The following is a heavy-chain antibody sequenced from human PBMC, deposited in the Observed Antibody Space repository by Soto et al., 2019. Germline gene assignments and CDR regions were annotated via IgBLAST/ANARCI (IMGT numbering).Heavy chain of an antibody. CDR2: ISYDGSNK. D-gene: IGHD3-10*01. Sequence: QVQLVESGGGVVQPGRSLRLSCAASGFTFSSYGMHWVRQAPGKGLEWVAVISYDGSNKYYVDSVKGRFTISRDNSKNTLYLQMNSLRAEDTAVYYCAKASPDYYGSGTAFDYWGQGTLVTVSS. CDR3: AKASPDYYGSGTAFDY. J-gene: IGHJ4*02. V-gene: IGHV3-30*18. CDR1: GFTFSSYG.